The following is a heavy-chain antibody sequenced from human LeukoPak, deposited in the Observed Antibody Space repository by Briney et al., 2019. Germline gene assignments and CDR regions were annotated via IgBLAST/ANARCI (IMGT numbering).Heavy chain of an antibody. CDR1: GFTVSSNY. V-gene: IGHV3-53*01. Sequence: GGSLRLSCAASGFTVSSNYMSWVRQAPGKGLEWVSLIYRDGSTWYADSVKGRLTISRDNSKNTLYLQMNSLRAEDTAVYYCARDGQGAAHFDYWGQGTLVTVSS. D-gene: IGHD1-26*01. J-gene: IGHJ4*02. CDR2: IYRDGST. CDR3: ARDGQGAAHFDY.